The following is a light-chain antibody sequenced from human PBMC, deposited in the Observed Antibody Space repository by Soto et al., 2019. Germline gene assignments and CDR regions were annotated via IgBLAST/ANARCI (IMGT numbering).Light chain of an antibody. V-gene: IGLV2-14*01. CDR1: SGGVGGYNY. CDR3: SSFTSRFTFNYI. Sequence: QSVLTQPASVSGAPGQSISIACTGGSGGVGGYNYVSWYQQHPGKAPKIIIYEVTNRPSGVSNRFSGSKSGNTASLTISGLQAEDDADYYCSSFTSRFTFNYIFGTGTKVTVL. CDR2: EVT. J-gene: IGLJ1*01.